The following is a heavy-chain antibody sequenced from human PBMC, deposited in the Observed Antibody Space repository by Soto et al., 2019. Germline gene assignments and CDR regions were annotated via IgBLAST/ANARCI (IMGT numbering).Heavy chain of an antibody. D-gene: IGHD2-2*01. J-gene: IGHJ5*02. CDR2: IYYSGST. V-gene: IGHV4-30-4*01. CDR1: GGSISSGDYY. CDR3: ARLHCASPNCVPLDP. Sequence: SETLSLTCTVSGGSISSGDYYWSWIRQPPGKGLEWIGYIYYSGSTYYNPSLKSRVTISVDTSKNQFSLKLSSVTAADTAVYYCARLHCASPNCVPLDPWGQGTLVTVSS.